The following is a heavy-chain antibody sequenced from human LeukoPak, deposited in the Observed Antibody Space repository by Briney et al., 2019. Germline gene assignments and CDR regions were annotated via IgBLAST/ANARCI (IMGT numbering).Heavy chain of an antibody. J-gene: IGHJ4*02. CDR1: GGTFSSYA. D-gene: IGHD3-3*01. V-gene: IGHV1-69*05. CDR3: ARGVLRFLEWHFDY. CDR2: IIPIFGTA. Sequence: ASVKVSCKASGGTFSSYAISWVRQAPGQGLEWMGRIIPIFGTANYAQKFQGRVTITTDESTSTAYMELSSLRSEDTAVYYCARGVLRFLEWHFDYWGQGTLVTVSS.